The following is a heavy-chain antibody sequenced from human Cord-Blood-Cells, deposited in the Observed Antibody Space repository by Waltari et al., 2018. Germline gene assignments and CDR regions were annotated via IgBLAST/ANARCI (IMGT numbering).Heavy chain of an antibody. Sequence: VQPEESGGGLIQPGGSLSLYCAASVLLVSSNYISWVSQATGKGLEWVSVIYSGGSTYYADSVKGRFTISRDNSKNTLYLQMNSLRAEDTAVYYCARDHRGNSGSYLDYWGQGTLVTVSS. V-gene: IGHV3-53*01. J-gene: IGHJ4*02. D-gene: IGHD1-26*01. CDR3: ARDHRGNSGSYLDY. CDR2: IYSGGST. CDR1: VLLVSSNY.